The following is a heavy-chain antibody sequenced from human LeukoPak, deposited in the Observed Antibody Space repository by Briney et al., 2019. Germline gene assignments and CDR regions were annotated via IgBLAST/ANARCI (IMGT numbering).Heavy chain of an antibody. V-gene: IGHV1-8*02. Sequence: ASVKVSCKASGYTFTSYDINWVRQATGQGLEWMGWMKPNSGNTDYAQKLQGRVTMTTDTSTSTAYMELRSLRSDDTAVYYCARARDYGDYENWFDPWGQGTLVTVSS. CDR2: MKPNSGNT. D-gene: IGHD4-17*01. CDR3: ARARDYGDYENWFDP. CDR1: GYTFTSYD. J-gene: IGHJ5*02.